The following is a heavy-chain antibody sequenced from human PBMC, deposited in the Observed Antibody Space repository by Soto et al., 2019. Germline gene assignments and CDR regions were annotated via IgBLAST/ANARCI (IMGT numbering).Heavy chain of an antibody. CDR2: INHSGST. Sequence: SETLSLTCAVYGGSFSGYYWSWIRQPPGKGLEWIGEINHSGSTNYNPSLKSRVTISVDTSKNQFSLKLSSVTAADTAVYYCARGGIRSSTRSYNWFDPWGQGTLVT. CDR3: ARGGIRSSTRSYNWFDP. D-gene: IGHD1-26*01. J-gene: IGHJ5*02. CDR1: GGSFSGYY. V-gene: IGHV4-34*01.